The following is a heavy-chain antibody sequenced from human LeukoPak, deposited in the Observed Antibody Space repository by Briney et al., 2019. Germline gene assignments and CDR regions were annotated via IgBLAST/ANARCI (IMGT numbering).Heavy chain of an antibody. CDR3: ARSSGVPAAIRELDY. V-gene: IGHV4-34*01. D-gene: IGHD2-2*01. J-gene: IGHJ4*02. CDR1: GGSFSGYY. CDR2: INHSGST. Sequence: SETLSLTCAVYGGSFSGYYWSWIRQPPGKGLEWIGEINHSGSTNYNPSLKSRVTISVDTSKNQFSLKLSSVTAADTAVYYCARSSGVPAAIRELDYWGQGTLVTVSS.